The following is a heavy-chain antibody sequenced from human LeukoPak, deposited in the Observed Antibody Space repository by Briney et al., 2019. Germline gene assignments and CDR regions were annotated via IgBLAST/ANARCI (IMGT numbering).Heavy chain of an antibody. CDR1: GFTFSSYS. D-gene: IGHD4-17*01. J-gene: IGHJ4*02. V-gene: IGHV3-11*05. CDR3: ARDGDYGDYSDY. CDR2: ISSSSDYT. Sequence: GGSLRLSCAASGFTFSSYSMSWMRQAPGKGLEWVSYISSSSDYTNYADSVKGRFTISRDNAKNSLYLQMNSLRAEDTAVYYCARDGDYGDYSDYWGQGTLVTVSS.